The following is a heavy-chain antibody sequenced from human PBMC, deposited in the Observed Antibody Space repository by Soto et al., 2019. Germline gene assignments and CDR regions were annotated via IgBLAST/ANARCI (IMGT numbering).Heavy chain of an antibody. CDR2: IYYSGST. CDR3: ARGNIVLVPAAIPKGYYGMDV. V-gene: IGHV4-61*01. D-gene: IGHD2-2*02. J-gene: IGHJ6*02. Sequence: QVQLQEWGPGLVKPSETLSLTCTVSGGSVSSDSYYWSWIRQPPGKGLEWIGYIYYSGSTNYNPSLKSRVTISVDTSKNQFSLKLSCVTAADTAVYYCARGNIVLVPAAIPKGYYGMDVWGQGTTVTVSS. CDR1: GGSVSSDSYY.